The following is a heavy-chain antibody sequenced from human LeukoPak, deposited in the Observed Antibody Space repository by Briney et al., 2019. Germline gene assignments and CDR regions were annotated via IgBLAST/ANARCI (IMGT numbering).Heavy chain of an antibody. Sequence: PSETLSLTCTVSGGSTSSWTYFWSWIRQSPGKGLEWLGSIYYSGGTYYNPSLKSRVTISLDTSKNQFSLKLSSVTAADTAVYYCASSYSSWGQGTLVTVSS. CDR1: GGSTSSWTYF. V-gene: IGHV4-39*07. CDR3: ASSYSS. D-gene: IGHD2-21*01. CDR2: IYYSGGT. J-gene: IGHJ5*02.